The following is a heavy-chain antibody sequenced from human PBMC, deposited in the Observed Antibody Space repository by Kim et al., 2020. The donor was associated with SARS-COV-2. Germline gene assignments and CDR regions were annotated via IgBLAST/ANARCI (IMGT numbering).Heavy chain of an antibody. CDR1: GGSISSSSYY. CDR3: ARLEVYGSGSYYNGYYFDY. V-gene: IGHV4-39*01. D-gene: IGHD3-10*01. J-gene: IGHJ4*02. Sequence: SETLSLTCTVSGGSISSSSYYWGWIRQPPGKGLEWIGSIYYSGSTYYNPSLKSRVTISVDTSKNQFSLKLSSVTAADTAVYYCARLEVYGSGSYYNGYYFDYWGQGTLVTVSS. CDR2: IYYSGST.